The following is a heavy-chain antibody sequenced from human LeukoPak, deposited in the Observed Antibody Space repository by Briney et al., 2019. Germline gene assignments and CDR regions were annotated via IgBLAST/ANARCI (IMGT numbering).Heavy chain of an antibody. D-gene: IGHD6-13*01. J-gene: IGHJ3*02. Sequence: SVKVSCKASGGTFSSYAISWVRQAPGQGLEWMGRINPILGIANYAQKFQGRVTITADKSTSTAYMELSSLRSEDTAVYYCARERQQLARRFEAFDIWGQGTMVTVSS. CDR2: INPILGIA. V-gene: IGHV1-69*04. CDR3: ARERQQLARRFEAFDI. CDR1: GGTFSSYA.